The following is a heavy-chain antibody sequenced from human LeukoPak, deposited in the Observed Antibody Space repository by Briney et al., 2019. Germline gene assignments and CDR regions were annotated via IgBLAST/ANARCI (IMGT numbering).Heavy chain of an antibody. CDR2: ISISGATT. CDR3: AKEYKVGTTTKCFQH. D-gene: IGHD1-26*01. J-gene: IGHJ1*01. V-gene: IGHV3-23*01. CDR1: GFSVRTNY. Sequence: GGSLRLSCAAPGFSVRTNYMSWARQAPGKGLEWVSAISISGATTHYADSVKGRFTISRDNSKNTMYLEVNSLRAEDTAIYYCAKEYKVGTTTKCFQHWGQGTLVTVSS.